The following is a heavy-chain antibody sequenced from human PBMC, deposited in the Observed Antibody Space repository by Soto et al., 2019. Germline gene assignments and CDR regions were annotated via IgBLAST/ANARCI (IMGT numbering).Heavy chain of an antibody. J-gene: IGHJ5*01. CDR3: DRGSRDGSGGSGCPWDS. Sequence: QVQLQESGPGLVKPSETLSLTCTVSGGSISTYYWSWIRQPAGPGLDWIGHIYASESTNNNPSPQFRVTMSVVTSNTQFSLILTSVTAADSAVNYLDRGSRDGSGGSGCPWDSWGQGTLVTVSS. D-gene: IGHD2-15*01. CDR1: GGSISTYY. V-gene: IGHV4-4*07. CDR2: IYASEST.